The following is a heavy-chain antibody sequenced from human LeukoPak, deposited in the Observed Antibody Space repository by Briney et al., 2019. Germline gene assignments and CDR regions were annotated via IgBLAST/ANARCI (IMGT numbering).Heavy chain of an antibody. V-gene: IGHV4-39*07. D-gene: IGHD6-13*01. CDR3: ARGLGIAAAKGNNWFDP. J-gene: IGHJ5*02. Sequence: KPSETLSLTCTVSGGSISGSSYYWGWIRQPPGKGLEWIGSIYYSGSTYYNPSLKSRVTISVDTSKNQFSLKLSSVTAADTAVYYCARGLGIAAAKGNNWFDPWGQGTLVTVSS. CDR1: GGSISGSSYY. CDR2: IYYSGST.